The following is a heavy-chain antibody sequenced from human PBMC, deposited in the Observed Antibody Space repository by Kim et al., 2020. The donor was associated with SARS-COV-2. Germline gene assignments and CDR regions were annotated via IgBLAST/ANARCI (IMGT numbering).Heavy chain of an antibody. V-gene: IGHV3-74*03. CDR2: INSDGTIR. J-gene: IGHJ4*02. CDR1: GFSFSSHW. D-gene: IGHD6-19*01. Sequence: GGSLRLSCAASGFSFSSHWMHWVRQAPGKGLVWVSHINSDGTIRTYADSVKGRFTISRDNAKNTLYLQMNSLGGEDTAVYYCESQISSGGYLGQGTLVTVSS. CDR3: ESQISSGGY.